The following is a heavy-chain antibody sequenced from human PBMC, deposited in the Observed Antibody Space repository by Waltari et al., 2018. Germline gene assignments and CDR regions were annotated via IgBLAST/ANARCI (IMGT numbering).Heavy chain of an antibody. CDR1: GDSIKTDTCY. CDR2: IHSSGAT. J-gene: IGHJ4*02. Sequence: QVQLQESGPGMLRPSETLSLTCTVSGDSIKTDTCYWGWIRQSPGKGLECLGTIHSSGATYVPASLEPRVTISVDTFNNRFSLNLRSATAADTAVYFCARLVWFGAWIDNWGQGSLVTVSS. D-gene: IGHD3-10*01. V-gene: IGHV4-39*01. CDR3: ARLVWFGAWIDN.